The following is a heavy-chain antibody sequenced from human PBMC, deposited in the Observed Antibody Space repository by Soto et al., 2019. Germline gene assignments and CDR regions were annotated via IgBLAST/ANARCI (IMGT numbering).Heavy chain of an antibody. D-gene: IGHD3-3*01. Sequence: SQTLSLTCAISGDSVSSNSVAWNWIRQSPSRGLEWLGRTYFRSKWYNDYGVTVKGRITINPDTSKNQFSLQLNFVTPEDTAVYYCARGRFNAFGIWGQGTMVTVSS. J-gene: IGHJ3*02. CDR2: TYFRSKWYN. CDR3: ARGRFNAFGI. V-gene: IGHV6-1*01. CDR1: GDSVSSNSVA.